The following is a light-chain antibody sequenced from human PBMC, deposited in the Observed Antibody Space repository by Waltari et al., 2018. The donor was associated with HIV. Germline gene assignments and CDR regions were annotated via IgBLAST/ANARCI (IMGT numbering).Light chain of an antibody. V-gene: IGLV2-23*02. CDR3: CAYAGSTTYVI. CDR1: RPAVGGYNL. CDR2: EVS. J-gene: IGLJ2*01. Sequence: SALTQPASVAGSPGQSITNARPGTRPAVGGYNLRPFYQQHPGKAPHLMIYEVSKRPSGVSNRFSGSKSGNTASLTIAGLQAEDEADYYCCAYAGSTTYVIFGGGTKLTVL.